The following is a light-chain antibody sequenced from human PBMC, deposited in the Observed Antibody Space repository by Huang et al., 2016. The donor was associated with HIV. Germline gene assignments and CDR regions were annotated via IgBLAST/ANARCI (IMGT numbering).Light chain of an antibody. CDR3: QQYYSYRT. CDR2: AAS. Sequence: AIRMTQSPSSLSASTGDRVNITCRASQDINNFLAWYQQKPGKAPNLLIYAASILETGVPSRFRGSGSGTEFNLSISCLKSEDFATYYCQQYYSYRTFGQGTQVEIK. CDR1: QDINNF. V-gene: IGKV1-8*01. J-gene: IGKJ1*01.